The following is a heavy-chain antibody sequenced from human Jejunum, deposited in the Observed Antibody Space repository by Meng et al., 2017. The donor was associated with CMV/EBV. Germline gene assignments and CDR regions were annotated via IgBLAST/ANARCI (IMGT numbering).Heavy chain of an antibody. CDR1: GDSISSGNYY. J-gene: IGHJ4*02. V-gene: IGHV4-61*02. CDR3: ARNEDGYFDY. Sequence: CPVSGDSISSGNYYWSWIRQPAGEGLEWIGRFYTRGSTHYNASLKSRVTISVDTSKNQFSLQLTSVTGADTAVYYCARNEDGYFDYWGQGILVTVSS. CDR2: FYTRGST. D-gene: IGHD1-1*01.